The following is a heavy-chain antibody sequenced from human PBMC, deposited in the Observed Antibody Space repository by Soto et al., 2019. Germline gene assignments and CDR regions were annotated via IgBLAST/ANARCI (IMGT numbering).Heavy chain of an antibody. CDR1: GFTFTSSA. J-gene: IGHJ5*02. CDR3: AAGSYYDSSGYLFDA. Sequence: AASAKVSCKASGFTFTSSAVQWVRQARGQRLEWIGWIVVGSGNTNYAQKFRERVTITRDMSTSTAYMDPSSLRSEDTAVYYCAAGSYYDSSGYLFDAWGQGTLVTLFS. D-gene: IGHD3-22*01. CDR2: IVVGSGNT. V-gene: IGHV1-58*01.